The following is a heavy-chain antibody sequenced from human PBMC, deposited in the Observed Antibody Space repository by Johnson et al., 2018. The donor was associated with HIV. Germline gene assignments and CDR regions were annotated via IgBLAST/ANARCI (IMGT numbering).Heavy chain of an antibody. Sequence: VQLVESWGGLVQPGGSLRLSCAVSGFIFSSYAMHWVRQAPGKGLESISTISSNGGSTYYANSVKGRFTISRDNSKNTLYLQMNSLRAEDSAVYYCAKLAIDYSGAWYGLTFDIWGQGTMVTVSS. V-gene: IGHV3-64*01. CDR2: ISSNGGST. CDR1: GFIFSSYA. J-gene: IGHJ3*02. CDR3: AKLAIDYSGAWYGLTFDI. D-gene: IGHD6-19*01.